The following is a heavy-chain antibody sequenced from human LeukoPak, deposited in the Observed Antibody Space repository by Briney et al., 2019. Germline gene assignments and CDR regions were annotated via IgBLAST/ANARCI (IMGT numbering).Heavy chain of an antibody. D-gene: IGHD3-22*01. CDR2: ISYDGSNK. V-gene: IGHV3-30*18. CDR1: GFTFSSYG. CDR3: ANHYYDSSGYHVFQH. J-gene: IGHJ1*01. Sequence: GGSLRLSCAASGFTFSSYGIHWVRQAPGKGLEWVAVISYDGSNKYYADSVKGRFTISRDNSKNTLYLQMNSLRAEDTAVYYCANHYYDSSGYHVFQHWGQGALVTVSS.